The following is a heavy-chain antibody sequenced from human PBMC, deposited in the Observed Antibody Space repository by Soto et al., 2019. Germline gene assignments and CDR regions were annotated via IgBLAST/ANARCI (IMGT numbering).Heavy chain of an antibody. J-gene: IGHJ4*02. CDR1: GFTFSGST. V-gene: IGHV3-73*02. CDR2: IQSKTHTYAT. CDR3: TRQHRDVPVASAIDY. D-gene: IGHD6-19*01. Sequence: EVQLVESGGGLVQPGGSLKLSCAASGFTFSGSTIHWVRQTSGKGLEWVGRIQSKTHTYATAYAASVNGRFTISRDDSKNTAYLQMNRLKTEDTAVYYCTRQHRDVPVASAIDYWGQGTLVTVSS.